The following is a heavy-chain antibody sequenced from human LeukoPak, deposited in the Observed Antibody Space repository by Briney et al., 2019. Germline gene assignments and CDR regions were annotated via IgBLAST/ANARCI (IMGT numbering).Heavy chain of an antibody. CDR2: INPSGGST. J-gene: IGHJ6*02. D-gene: IGHD3-10*01. V-gene: IGHV1-46*01. CDR1: GYTFTSYY. Sequence: GASVKVSCKASGYTFTSYYMHWVRQAPGQGLEWMGIINPSGGSTSYAQKFQGRVTMTRDTSTSTAYMELSSLRSEDTAVYYCARDRPRVFYYGSGSYTPGGQLKKEYYGMDVWGQGTTVTVSS. CDR3: ARDRPRVFYYGSGSYTPGGQLKKEYYGMDV.